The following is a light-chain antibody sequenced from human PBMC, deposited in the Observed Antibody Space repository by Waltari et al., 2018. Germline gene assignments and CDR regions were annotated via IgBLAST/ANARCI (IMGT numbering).Light chain of an antibody. V-gene: IGKV1-5*03. Sequence: DIQMTQFPSTLSAPVGDRVTITCRASQSNSSWLAWYQQKPGKAPKLLIYKASSLESGVPSRFSGSGSGTEFTLTISSLQPDDFATYYCQQYNSYSRTFGQGTKVEIK. CDR3: QQYNSYSRT. J-gene: IGKJ1*01. CDR1: QSNSSW. CDR2: KAS.